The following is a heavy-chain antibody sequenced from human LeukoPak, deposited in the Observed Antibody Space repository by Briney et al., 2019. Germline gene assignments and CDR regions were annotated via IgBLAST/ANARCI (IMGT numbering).Heavy chain of an antibody. D-gene: IGHD5-18*01. CDR2: IKQDGSEK. CDR3: AKDTGYSYGSAFDI. J-gene: IGHJ3*02. V-gene: IGHV3-7*03. CDR1: GFTFSSYW. Sequence: GGSLRLSCAASGFTFSSYWMSWVRQAPGKGLEWVANIKQDGSEKYYVDSVKGRFTISRDNAKNSLYLQMNSLRAEDTALYYCAKDTGYSYGSAFDIWGQGTMVTVSS.